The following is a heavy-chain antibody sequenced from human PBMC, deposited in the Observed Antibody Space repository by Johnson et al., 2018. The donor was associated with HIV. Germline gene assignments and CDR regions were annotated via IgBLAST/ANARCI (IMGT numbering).Heavy chain of an antibody. CDR3: AKERVTWSSRGDAFDI. CDR2: ISYDGSDK. D-gene: IGHD5-18*01. J-gene: IGHJ3*02. Sequence: QEKLVESGGGVVQPGRSLRLSCAASGFTFSSYGMHWVRQAPGKGLEWVAVISYDGSDKSYADSVKGRFTISRDNSKNMLYLQMKSLRPDDTAVYYCAKERVTWSSRGDAFDIWGQGTMVTVSS. CDR1: GFTFSSYG. V-gene: IGHV3-30*18.